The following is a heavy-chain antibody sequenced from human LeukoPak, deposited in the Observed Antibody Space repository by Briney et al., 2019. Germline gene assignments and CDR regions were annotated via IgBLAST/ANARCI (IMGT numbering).Heavy chain of an antibody. CDR2: INPSGGST. CDR3: ARDTDYGDYRRNAFDI. D-gene: IGHD4-17*01. V-gene: IGHV1-46*03. Sequence: ASVKVSCKASGYTFTSYYMHWVRQAPGQGLEWMGIINPSGGSTSYAQEFQGRVTMTRDTSTSTVYMELSSLRSEDTAVYYCARDTDYGDYRRNAFDIWGQGTMVTVSS. CDR1: GYTFTSYY. J-gene: IGHJ3*02.